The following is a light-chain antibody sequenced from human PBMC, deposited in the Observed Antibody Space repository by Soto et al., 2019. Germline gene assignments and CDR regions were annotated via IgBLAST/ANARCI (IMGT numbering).Light chain of an antibody. CDR2: GAS. Sequence: EIVMTQSPATLSVSPGERATLSCRASQSVGSKLAWYQQKPGQAPRLLIYGASTMTTGIPARFSGSGSGTEFTLTINSLQSEDFAIYICQQYNNWLPDRTFGQGTKVEIK. J-gene: IGKJ1*01. CDR1: QSVGSK. CDR3: QQYNNWLPDRT. V-gene: IGKV3-15*01.